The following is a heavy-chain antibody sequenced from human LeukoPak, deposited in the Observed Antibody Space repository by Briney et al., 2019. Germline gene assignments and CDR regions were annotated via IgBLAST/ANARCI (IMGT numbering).Heavy chain of an antibody. Sequence: PSETLSLTCIVSGDSINRNSNYWGWLRQPPGRELEWIGSFYYSGSTYYNPSLKSRVTISADASKNRFSLRLSSVTATDTAVYYCARHGFYYASGPVFDYWGQGILVTVSS. CDR1: GDSINRNSNY. CDR2: FYYSGST. V-gene: IGHV4-39*01. J-gene: IGHJ4*02. CDR3: ARHGFYYASGPVFDY. D-gene: IGHD3-10*01.